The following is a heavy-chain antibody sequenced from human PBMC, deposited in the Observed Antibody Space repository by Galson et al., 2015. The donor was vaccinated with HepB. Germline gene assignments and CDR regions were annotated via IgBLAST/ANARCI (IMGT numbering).Heavy chain of an antibody. V-gene: IGHV3-48*01. CDR1: GFTFSSYS. CDR3: ARETDSSGYDYYYYGMDV. J-gene: IGHJ6*02. CDR2: ISSSSSTI. D-gene: IGHD3-22*01. Sequence: SLRLSCAASGFTFSSYSMNWVRQAPGKGLEWVSYISSSSSTIYYADSVKGRFTISRDNAKNSLYLQMNSLRAEDTAVYYCARETDSSGYDYYYYGMDVWGQGTTVTVSS.